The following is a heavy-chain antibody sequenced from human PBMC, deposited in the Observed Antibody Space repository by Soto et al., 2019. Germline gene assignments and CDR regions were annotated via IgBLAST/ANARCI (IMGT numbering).Heavy chain of an antibody. CDR2: IGIGSSTK. V-gene: IGHV3-48*01. Sequence: GGSLRLSCAASGFTFRNYGMNWVRRAPGKGLEWVSYIGIGSSTKYYADSVKGRFTISRDNAKNLLYLQMNSLRAEDTAVYYCANAASDYHGSGSSPQAMDAWGQGTTVTVSS. D-gene: IGHD3-10*01. CDR3: ANAASDYHGSGSSPQAMDA. J-gene: IGHJ6*02. CDR1: GFTFRNYG.